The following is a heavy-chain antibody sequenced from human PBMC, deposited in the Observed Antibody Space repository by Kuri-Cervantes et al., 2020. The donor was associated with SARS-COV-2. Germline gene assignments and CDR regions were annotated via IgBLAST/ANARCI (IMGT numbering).Heavy chain of an antibody. J-gene: IGHJ4*02. CDR2: IYSGGST. CDR3: AKDRRGLRLGEFDY. CDR1: GFTFSSYA. Sequence: GESLKISCAASGFTFSSYAMSWVRQAPGKGLEWVSVIYSGGSTYYADSVKGRFTISRDNSKNTLYLQMNSLRAEDTAVYYCAKDRRGLRLGEFDYWGQGTLVTVSS. V-gene: IGHV3-23*03. D-gene: IGHD3-16*01.